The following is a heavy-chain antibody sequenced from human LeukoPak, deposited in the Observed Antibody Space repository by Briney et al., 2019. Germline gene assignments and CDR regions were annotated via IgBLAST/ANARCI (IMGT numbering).Heavy chain of an antibody. CDR3: ARGGITGTTRGPTRLNDAFGI. Sequence: ASVKVSCMASGYTFTSYYIHWVRQAPGQGLEWMGIINPSGGSASYAQKFQGWVTMTRDTSISTAYMELSRLRSDDTAVYYCARGGITGTTRGPTRLNDAFGIWGQGTMVTVSS. CDR2: INPSGGSA. D-gene: IGHD1-20*01. J-gene: IGHJ3*02. V-gene: IGHV1-46*01. CDR1: GYTFTSYY.